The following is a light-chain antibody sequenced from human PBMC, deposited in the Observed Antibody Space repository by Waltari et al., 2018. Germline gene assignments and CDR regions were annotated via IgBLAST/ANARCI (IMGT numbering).Light chain of an antibody. Sequence: QSALTQPASVSGSPGQSITIPCTGTSSDVWSYNLVSWYQQHPGKAPKLMIYEDSKRPSGVSNRFSGSKSGNTASLTISGLQAEDEANYYCCSYAGSSIWVFGGGTELTVL. V-gene: IGLV2-23*01. CDR2: EDS. CDR3: CSYAGSSIWV. J-gene: IGLJ3*02. CDR1: SSDVWSYNL.